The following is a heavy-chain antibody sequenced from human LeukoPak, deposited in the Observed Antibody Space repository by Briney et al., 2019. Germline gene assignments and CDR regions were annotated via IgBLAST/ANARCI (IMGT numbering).Heavy chain of an antibody. CDR2: ISGSSDII. CDR1: GFTFSSYG. J-gene: IGHJ4*02. V-gene: IGHV3-48*04. D-gene: IGHD2-15*01. CDR3: ARDEKDGPLWY. Sequence: GGSLRLSCAVSGFTFSSYGMNWVRQAPGKGLEWVSYISGSSDIIHYTESVKGRFTISRDNARNFIYLQVNSLRAEDTAIYYCARDEKDGPLWYWGQGILVFVSS.